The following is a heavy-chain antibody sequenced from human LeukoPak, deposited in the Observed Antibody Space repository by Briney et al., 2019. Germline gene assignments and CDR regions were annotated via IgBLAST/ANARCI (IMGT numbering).Heavy chain of an antibody. Sequence: QPGGSLRLSCAASGFTLSSYWMHWVRQAPGKGLVWVSRINGDGSSTPYANSVKGRFTISRDNAKNTLYLQMHSLRADDTAVYYCARGSTSGWPDYFDYWGQGSVVTVSS. CDR1: GFTLSSYW. CDR2: INGDGSST. CDR3: ARGSTSGWPDYFDY. D-gene: IGHD6-19*01. V-gene: IGHV3-74*01. J-gene: IGHJ4*02.